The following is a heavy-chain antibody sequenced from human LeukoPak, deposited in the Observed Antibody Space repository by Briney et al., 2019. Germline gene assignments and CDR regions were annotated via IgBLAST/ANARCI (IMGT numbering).Heavy chain of an antibody. CDR2: IKLDGSVK. D-gene: IGHD2-8*02. V-gene: IGHV3-7*01. Sequence: GGSLRLSCAAFGLTFSNYWMNWVRQAPGKGLEWVAIIKLDGSVKYYVDSVKGRFSISRDNAKNSVYLQMNNLRAEDTAVYYCARSGTGLDYWGQGTLVTVSS. CDR3: ARSGTGLDY. CDR1: GLTFSNYW. J-gene: IGHJ4*02.